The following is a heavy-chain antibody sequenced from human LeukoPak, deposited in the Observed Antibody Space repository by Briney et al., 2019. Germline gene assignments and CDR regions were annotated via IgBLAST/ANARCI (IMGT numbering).Heavy chain of an antibody. D-gene: IGHD2-15*01. CDR2: ISNSGST. J-gene: IGHJ6*03. Sequence: SETLSLTCTVSGGTISSHYWTWIRQSPVKGLEWIGDISNSGSTSYNPSLKSRVTISIDTSKNQFPLKLSSVTAADTAVYYCGRDALVGYFSYYYMDVWGKGTTVTVSS. CDR1: GGTISSHY. V-gene: IGHV4-59*11. CDR3: GRDALVGYFSYYYMDV.